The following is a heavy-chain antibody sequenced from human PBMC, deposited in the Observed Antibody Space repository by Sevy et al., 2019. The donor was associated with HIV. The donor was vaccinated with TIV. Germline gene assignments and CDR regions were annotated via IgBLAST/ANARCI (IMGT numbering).Heavy chain of an antibody. CDR3: AKDRGGINDY. CDR1: GFTFRSYD. D-gene: IGHD3-10*01. J-gene: IGHJ4*02. CDR2: ITGSGFST. Sequence: GGSLRLSCAASGFTFRSYDMRWVRQAPGKGLAWVSSITGSGFSTYYADSVKGRFTISRDNSKSTVYLQMNSLRVEDTAVYYCAKDRGGINDYWGQGTLVTVSS. V-gene: IGHV3-23*01.